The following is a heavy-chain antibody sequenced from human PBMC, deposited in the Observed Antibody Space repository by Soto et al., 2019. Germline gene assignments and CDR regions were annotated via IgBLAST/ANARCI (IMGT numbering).Heavy chain of an antibody. J-gene: IGHJ4*02. Sequence: GGSLRLSCSASGFKFSNYAMSWVRQAPGKGLEWVSLISATGGGTYYADSVKGRFTISRDNSHNTLYLQVHSLTAEDTAVYYCAKDRRAGGNSAFYFDFWGQRAQVTVSS. CDR2: ISATGGGT. V-gene: IGHV3-23*01. CDR1: GFKFSNYA. CDR3: AKDRRAGGNSAFYFDF. D-gene: IGHD3-16*01.